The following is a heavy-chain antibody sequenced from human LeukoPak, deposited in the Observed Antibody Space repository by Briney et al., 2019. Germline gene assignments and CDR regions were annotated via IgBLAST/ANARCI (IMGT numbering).Heavy chain of an antibody. CDR2: MNPSGGST. CDR1: GYTFTSYY. V-gene: IGHV1-46*01. Sequence: ASVKVSCKASGYTFTSYYMHWVRQAPGQGLEWMGIMNPSGGSTSYAQKFQGRVTMTRDTSTSTVYMELSSLRSEDTAVYYCARDPGNFDWLLRDAFDIWGQGTMVTVSS. J-gene: IGHJ3*02. D-gene: IGHD3-9*01. CDR3: ARDPGNFDWLLRDAFDI.